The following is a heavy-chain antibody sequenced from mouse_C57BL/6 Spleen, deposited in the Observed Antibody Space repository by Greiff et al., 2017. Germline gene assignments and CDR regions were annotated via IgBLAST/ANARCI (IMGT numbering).Heavy chain of an antibody. CDR3: ARRIIYYDYAYAMDY. CDR1: GYTFTGYW. J-gene: IGHJ4*01. CDR2: ILPGSGST. V-gene: IGHV1-9*01. Sequence: LVESGAELMKPGASVKLSCKATGYTFTGYWIEWVKQRPGHGLEWIGEILPGSGSTNYNEKFKGKATVTADTSSNTAYMQLSSLTPEDSAIYDCARRIIYYDYAYAMDYWGQGTSVTVSS. D-gene: IGHD2-4*01.